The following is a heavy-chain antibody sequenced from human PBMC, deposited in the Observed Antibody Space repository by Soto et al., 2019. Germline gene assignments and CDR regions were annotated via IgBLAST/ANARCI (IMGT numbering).Heavy chain of an antibody. D-gene: IGHD3-16*01. CDR1: GFAFSSYA. J-gene: IGHJ6*02. V-gene: IGHV3-30*18. Sequence: QVQLVELGGGVVQPGASLRLSCEASGFAFSSYAMHWVRQAPGKGLEWVGVISYDGNYIYYADSVKGRFTISRDNSKNSLYVQVNSLRPEDTAVYYCAKGILSATIGPYAMDVWGQGTTVTVSS. CDR2: ISYDGNYI. CDR3: AKGILSATIGPYAMDV.